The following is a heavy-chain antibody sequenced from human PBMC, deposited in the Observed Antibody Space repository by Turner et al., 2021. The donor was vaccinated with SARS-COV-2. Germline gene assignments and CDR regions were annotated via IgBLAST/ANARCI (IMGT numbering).Heavy chain of an antibody. V-gene: IGHV3-30*18. CDR1: GFTFSSYG. CDR2: ISYDGSNK. CDR3: AKDLGQLDWFDP. D-gene: IGHD6-13*01. J-gene: IGHJ5*02. Sequence: QVQLVESGGGVVQPGRSLRLSCAASGFTFSSYGMHWVRQAPGKGLEWVAVISYDGSNKYYADSVKGRFTISRDNSKNTLYLQMNSLRAEDTAVYYCAKDLGQLDWFDPWGQGTLVTVS.